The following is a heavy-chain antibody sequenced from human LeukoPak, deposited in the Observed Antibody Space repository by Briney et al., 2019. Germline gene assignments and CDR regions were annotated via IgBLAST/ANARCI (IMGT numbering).Heavy chain of an antibody. CDR3: ARLPGYSSSPDAFDI. D-gene: IGHD6-13*01. V-gene: IGHV4-59*08. Sequence: SETLSLTCTVSGGSISSYYWSWIRQPPGKGLEWIGYIYYSGSTNYNPSLKSRVTISVDTSKNQFSLKLSSVTAADTAVYYCARLPGYSSSPDAFDIWGQGTMVTVSS. J-gene: IGHJ3*02. CDR1: GGSISSYY. CDR2: IYYSGST.